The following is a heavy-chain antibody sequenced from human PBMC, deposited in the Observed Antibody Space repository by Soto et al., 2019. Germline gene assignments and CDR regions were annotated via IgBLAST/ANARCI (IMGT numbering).Heavy chain of an antibody. CDR2: ISAYNGNT. V-gene: IGHV1-18*01. Sequence: ASVKVSCKASGYTFTSYGISWVRQAPGQGLEWMGWISAYNGNTNYAQKLQGRVTMTTDTSTSTAYMELRSLRSDDTAVYYCARDLADYDFWSGYYRWGGYWGQGTLVTVSS. D-gene: IGHD3-3*01. J-gene: IGHJ4*02. CDR1: GYTFTSYG. CDR3: ARDLADYDFWSGYYRWGGY.